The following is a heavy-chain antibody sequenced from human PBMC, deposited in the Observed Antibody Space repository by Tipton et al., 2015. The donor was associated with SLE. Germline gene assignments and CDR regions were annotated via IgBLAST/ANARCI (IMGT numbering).Heavy chain of an antibody. V-gene: IGHV4-61*05. CDR2: VHYSGST. CDR3: AGAAPGVQGVNDAFDI. Sequence: TLPLTCTVSGGSISSSSYYWSWIRQPPGKGLEWIGYVHYSGSTNYNPSLKSRVTISVDTSKNQFSLKLSSVTAADTAVYYCAGAAPGVQGVNDAFDIWGQGTMVTVSS. D-gene: IGHD3-10*01. CDR1: GGSISSSSYY. J-gene: IGHJ3*02.